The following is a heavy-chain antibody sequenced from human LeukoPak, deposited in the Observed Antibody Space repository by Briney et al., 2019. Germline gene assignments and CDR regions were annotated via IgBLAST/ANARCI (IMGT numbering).Heavy chain of an antibody. V-gene: IGHV5-51*01. CDR1: GYSFTSYW. J-gene: IGHJ4*02. D-gene: IGHD3-22*01. CDR2: IYPGDSDT. CDR3: ARRAPSDGGYSVDSFDY. Sequence: GESLQISCKGSGYSFTSYWIGWVRQMPGKGLEWMGIIYPGDSDTRYSPSFQGQVTISADKSISTAYLPWSSLKASDTAMYYCARRAPSDGGYSVDSFDYWGQGTLVTVSS.